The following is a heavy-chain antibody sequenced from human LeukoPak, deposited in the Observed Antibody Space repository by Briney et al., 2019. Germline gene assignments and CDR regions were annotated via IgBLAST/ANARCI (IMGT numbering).Heavy chain of an antibody. D-gene: IGHD3-10*01. J-gene: IGHJ4*02. V-gene: IGHV3-13*01. CDR3: AGALMIRGVFDY. Sequence: GGSLRLSCAVSEFTFSSYDMHWVRQVTGKGLEWVSLTETAGDTYSPGSVKGRFTISRDNSKNTLYLQVNSLRAEDTAVYYCAGALMIRGVFDYWGQGTLVTVSS. CDR1: EFTFSSYD. CDR2: TETAGDT.